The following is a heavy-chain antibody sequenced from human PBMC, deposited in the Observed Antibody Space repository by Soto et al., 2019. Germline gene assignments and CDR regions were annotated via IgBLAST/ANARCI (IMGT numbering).Heavy chain of an antibody. CDR3: ARVSAWSYYFDY. V-gene: IGHV3-11*01. Sequence: QVQLVDSGGGLVKPGGSLRVSCAASGFTFSDYYMSWIRQAPGKGLEWVSYISSTGSTIYYADSVKGRFTISRDNAKNSLYLQMNSLRAEDTAVYYCARVSAWSYYFDYWSQGTLVTVSS. J-gene: IGHJ4*02. D-gene: IGHD3-10*01. CDR2: ISSTGSTI. CDR1: GFTFSDYY.